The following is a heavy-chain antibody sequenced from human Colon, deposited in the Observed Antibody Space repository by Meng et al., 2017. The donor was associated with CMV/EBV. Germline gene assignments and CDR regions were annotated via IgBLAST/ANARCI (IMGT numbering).Heavy chain of an antibody. D-gene: IGHD2/OR15-2a*01. CDR1: GLPFSDYG. CDR2: IRYDGSDQ. Sequence: GGSLKISWATSGLPFSDYGIHWVRQAPGKGLEWLSFIRYDGSDQYYADSVKGRFTVSRDNAQNTLYLQMNSLRVEDSAVYYCAQAHDTVISRGMDVWGQGTAVTVSS. V-gene: IGHV3-30*02. CDR3: AQAHDTVISRGMDV. J-gene: IGHJ6*02.